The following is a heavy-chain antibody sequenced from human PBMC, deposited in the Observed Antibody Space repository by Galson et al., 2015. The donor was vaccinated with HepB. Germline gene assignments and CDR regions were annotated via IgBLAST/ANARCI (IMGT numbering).Heavy chain of an antibody. D-gene: IGHD3-10*01. CDR2: MNPNSGNT. CDR1: GYTFTSYD. J-gene: IGHJ4*02. Sequence: SVKVSCKASGYTFTSYDINWVRQATGQGLEWMGWMNPNSGNTGYAQKFQGRVTMTRNTSISTAYMELSSLRSEDTAVYYCAAVRDLWFGWGDYWDQGTLVTVSS. V-gene: IGHV1-8*01. CDR3: AAVRDLWFGWGDY.